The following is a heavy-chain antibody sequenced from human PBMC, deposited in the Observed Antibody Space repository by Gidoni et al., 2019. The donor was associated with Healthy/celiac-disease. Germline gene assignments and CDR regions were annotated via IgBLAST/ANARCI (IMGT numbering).Heavy chain of an antibody. V-gene: IGHV3-21*01. Sequence: EVQLVESGGGLVKPGGSLRLSCAASGFTFSSYSMNWVRQAPGKGLEWVSSISSSSSYIYYADSVKGRFTISRDNAKNSLYLQMNSLRAEDTAVYYCARGGNDYYGSGSYGMDVWGQGTTVTVSS. CDR1: GFTFSSYS. CDR3: ARGGNDYYGSGSYGMDV. D-gene: IGHD3-10*01. CDR2: ISSSSSYI. J-gene: IGHJ6*02.